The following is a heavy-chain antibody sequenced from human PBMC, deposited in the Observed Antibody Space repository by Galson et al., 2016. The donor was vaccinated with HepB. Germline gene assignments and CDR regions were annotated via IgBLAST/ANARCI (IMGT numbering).Heavy chain of an antibody. V-gene: IGHV2-70*01. CDR1: GFSLSTSGMC. D-gene: IGHD5-24*01. J-gene: IGHJ4*02. Sequence: PALVKPTQTLTLTCPFSGFSLSTSGMCVSWIRQPPGKALEWLAFIDWEDDKYYNISLRTRLTISKDTSKNQVVLTMTDMAPGDTARYYCARINRHGYNNYYFDYWGQGTLVSVAS. CDR2: IDWEDDK. CDR3: ARINRHGYNNYYFDY.